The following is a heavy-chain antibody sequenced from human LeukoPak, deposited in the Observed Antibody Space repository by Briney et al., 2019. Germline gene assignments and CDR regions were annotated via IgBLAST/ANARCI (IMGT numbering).Heavy chain of an antibody. V-gene: IGHV4-39*01. D-gene: IGHD3-9*01. CDR2: IYYSGST. CDR1: GGSLSSSTHY. CDR3: ARLTYYDIPFYYYYYMDV. J-gene: IGHJ6*03. Sequence: PSETLSLTCKVSGGSLSSSTHYWVWIRQPPGKGLEWIGSIYYSGSTYYNPSLKSRVTISVDTSKNQFSLKLSSVTAADTAVYYCARLTYYDIPFYYYYYMDVWGKGTTVTISS.